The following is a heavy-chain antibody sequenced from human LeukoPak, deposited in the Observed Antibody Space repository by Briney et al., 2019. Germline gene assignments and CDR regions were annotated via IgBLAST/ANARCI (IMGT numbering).Heavy chain of an antibody. CDR2: IYPGGDT. Sequence: GGSLRLSCAVSGFTVSSNYMCWVRQAPGKGLEWLSVIYPGGDTYYLESVKGRFTISRDNSKNTVYLQMNSLRAEDTAVYYCARELREHGVFDIWGQGTTVTVSS. CDR1: GFTVSSNY. J-gene: IGHJ3*02. V-gene: IGHV3-53*01. D-gene: IGHD1-26*01. CDR3: ARELREHGVFDI.